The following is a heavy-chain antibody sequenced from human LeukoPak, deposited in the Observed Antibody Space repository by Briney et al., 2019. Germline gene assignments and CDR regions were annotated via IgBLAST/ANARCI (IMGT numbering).Heavy chain of an antibody. CDR3: ASSLAADYYFDY. J-gene: IGHJ4*02. V-gene: IGHV4-30-2*01. Sequence: SQTLSLTCAVSGGSISSGGYSWSWIRQPPGKGLEWIGYFYHSGSTYYNPSLKSRVTISVDRSKNQFSLKLSSVTAADTAVYYCASSLAADYYFDYWGQGTLVTVSS. D-gene: IGHD3-3*02. CDR2: FYHSGST. CDR1: GGSISSGGYS.